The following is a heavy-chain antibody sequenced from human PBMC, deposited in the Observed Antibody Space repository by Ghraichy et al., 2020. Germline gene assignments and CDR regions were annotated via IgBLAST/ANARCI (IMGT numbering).Heavy chain of an antibody. Sequence: GESLNISCAASGFTLSDYWMNWVRQAPRKGLEWVSTISDGGGRTYYADSVRGRFTISRDNSKNTLYLQMNSLRAEDTAVFYCAKVRGGSYCTSTTCPYMDVWGKGTTVTVSS. D-gene: IGHD2-2*01. V-gene: IGHV3-23*01. CDR3: AKVRGGSYCTSTTCPYMDV. J-gene: IGHJ6*03. CDR1: GFTLSDYW. CDR2: ISDGGGRT.